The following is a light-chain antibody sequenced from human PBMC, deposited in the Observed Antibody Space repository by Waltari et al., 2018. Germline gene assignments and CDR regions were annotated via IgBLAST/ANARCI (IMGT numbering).Light chain of an antibody. J-gene: IGLJ2*01. Sequence: QSALTQPASVSGSPGQSITISCPGTRMDVGGYNYVSWYQQHPGKAPKLMIYEVSNRPSGVSNRFSGSKSGNTASLTISGLQAEDEADYYCSSYTSSSTLVFGGGTKLTVL. V-gene: IGLV2-14*01. CDR2: EVS. CDR1: RMDVGGYNY. CDR3: SSYTSSSTLV.